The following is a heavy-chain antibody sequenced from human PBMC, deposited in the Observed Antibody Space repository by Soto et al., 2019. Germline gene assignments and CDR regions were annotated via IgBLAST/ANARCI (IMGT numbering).Heavy chain of an antibody. D-gene: IGHD3-3*01. Sequence: PGGSLRLSCAASGFTFSSYAMSWVRQAPGKGLEWVSGTSGSGGSIYYADSVKGRFTISRDSSKNTLYLQMNSLRVEDTALSFCAKDRAFWGGFYKQSGLEYWRQGTMDTVSS. CDR1: GFTFSSYA. CDR2: TSGSGGSI. CDR3: AKDRAFWGGFYKQSGLEY. J-gene: IGHJ4*02. V-gene: IGHV3-23*01.